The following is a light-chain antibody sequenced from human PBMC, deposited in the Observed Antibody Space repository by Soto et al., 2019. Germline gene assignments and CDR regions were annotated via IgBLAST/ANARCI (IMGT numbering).Light chain of an antibody. CDR3: QQRSNWPPVT. CDR2: DSS. CDR1: QSVSNY. Sequence: EIVMTHSPATLSVSPCETAALSASASQSVSNYLAWYQEKPGRAPRLLIHDSSTRAAGIPARISGSGSGTDFTLTISSLQSEDFGVYYCQQRSNWPPVTFGGGTKVDTK. J-gene: IGKJ4*01. V-gene: IGKV3-15*01.